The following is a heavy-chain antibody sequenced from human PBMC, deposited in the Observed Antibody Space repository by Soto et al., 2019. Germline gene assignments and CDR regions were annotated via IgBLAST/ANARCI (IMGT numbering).Heavy chain of an antibody. V-gene: IGHV1-69*02. J-gene: IGHJ4*02. Sequence: QVQLVQSGAEVKRPGSSVKVSCKASGDTFNFYSINWVRQAPGVGLEWVGRVNPILSMSNYAQRVQGRVTMTADKSTSTAYMELRSLRSEDTAIYYCASSYGSGYRAFDYWGQGALVTVSS. CDR1: GDTFNFYS. CDR3: ASSYGSGYRAFDY. CDR2: VNPILSMS. D-gene: IGHD3-10*01.